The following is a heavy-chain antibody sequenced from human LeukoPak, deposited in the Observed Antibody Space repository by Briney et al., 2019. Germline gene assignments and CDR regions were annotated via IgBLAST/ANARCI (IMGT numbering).Heavy chain of an antibody. Sequence: SETLSLTCTVSGGSISSSYWSWIRQPPGKGLEWIGYIYYSGSPNYNPSLKSRVAISVDTSKNQFSLKLTSVTAADTAVYYCAREVEYSSSVRAFDIWGQGTMVTVSS. CDR3: AREVEYSSSVRAFDI. D-gene: IGHD6-6*01. J-gene: IGHJ3*02. V-gene: IGHV4-59*12. CDR1: GGSISSSY. CDR2: IYYSGSP.